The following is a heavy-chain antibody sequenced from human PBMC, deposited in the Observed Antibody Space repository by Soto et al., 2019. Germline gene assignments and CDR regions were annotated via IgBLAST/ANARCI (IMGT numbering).Heavy chain of an antibody. J-gene: IGHJ4*02. CDR1: GFTFSSYG. Sequence: QVQLVESGGGVVQPGRSLRLSCAASGFTFSSYGMHWVRQAPGKGLEWVAVIWYDGSNKYYADSVKGRFTISRENSKNTLYLQMNSLRAEDTAVYYCARDRGSSYFDYWGQGTLVTVSS. CDR3: ARDRGSSYFDY. D-gene: IGHD3-10*01. CDR2: IWYDGSNK. V-gene: IGHV3-33*01.